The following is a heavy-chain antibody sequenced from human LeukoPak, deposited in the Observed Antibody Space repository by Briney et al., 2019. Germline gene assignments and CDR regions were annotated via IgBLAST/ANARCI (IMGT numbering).Heavy chain of an antibody. J-gene: IGHJ4*02. V-gene: IGHV4-38-2*02. CDR3: ARGQFGYSYGYGLDY. CDR2: IYHSGST. Sequence: SETLSLTCTVSGHSISSGFYWGWIRQPPGKGLEWIGNIYHSGSTYYNPSLKSRVTISVGTSKNQFSLKLSSVTAADTAVYYCARGQFGYSYGYGLDYWGQGTLVTVSS. CDR1: GHSISSGFY. D-gene: IGHD5-18*01.